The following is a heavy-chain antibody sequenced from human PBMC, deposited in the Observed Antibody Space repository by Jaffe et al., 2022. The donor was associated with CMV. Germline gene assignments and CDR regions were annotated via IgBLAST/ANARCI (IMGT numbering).Heavy chain of an antibody. CDR2: MNPKSGIA. J-gene: IGHJ6*02. V-gene: IGHV1-8*01. CDR1: GYSISTYE. D-gene: IGHD3-10*01. Sequence: QVQLAQSGAEVKKPGASVKVSCKAIGYSISTYEIHWVRQAAGQGLEWMGWMNPKSGIADFEQQFQGRVTMTSDIAINTAYMELASLTSEDTAVYYCARNITLVRGFGDYYGLDVWGQGTTVTVSS. CDR3: ARNITLVRGFGDYYGLDV.